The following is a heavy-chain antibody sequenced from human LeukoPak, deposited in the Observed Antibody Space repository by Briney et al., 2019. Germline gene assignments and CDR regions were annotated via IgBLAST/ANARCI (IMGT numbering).Heavy chain of an antibody. CDR3: AKDSPTTEYFQH. J-gene: IGHJ1*01. V-gene: IGHV3-9*01. CDR1: GLTFDEYA. CDR2: ICWISGSI. Sequence: PGGSLRLSCAASGLTFDEYAMDWVRQAPGEGLEWVSGICWISGSIGYAGSVKGRFTISRENAKNSLSLHMNRLRAEATAFYYCAKDSPTTEYFQHWGQGTLVTVSS.